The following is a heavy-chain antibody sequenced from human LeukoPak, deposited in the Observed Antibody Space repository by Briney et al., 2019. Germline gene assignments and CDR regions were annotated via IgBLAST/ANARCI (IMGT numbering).Heavy chain of an antibody. D-gene: IGHD2-15*01. CDR1: AFTFSSYA. V-gene: IGHV3-30-3*01. CDR2: ISYDGSNK. CDR3: ARDRCNGGTCYLSVLDY. J-gene: IGHJ4*02. Sequence: GGSLRLSCAASAFTFSSYAMHWVRQAPGKGLEWVAVISYDGSNKYYADSVKGRFTISRDNSKNTLYLQMNSLRAEDTAVYYCARDRCNGGTCYLSVLDYWGQGTLVTVSS.